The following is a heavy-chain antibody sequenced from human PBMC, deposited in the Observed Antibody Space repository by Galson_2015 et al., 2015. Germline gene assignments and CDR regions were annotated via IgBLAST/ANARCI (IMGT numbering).Heavy chain of an antibody. V-gene: IGHV1-69*13. J-gene: IGHJ6*02. CDR2: IIPIFGTA. CDR3: GAGTPGYYGMDV. D-gene: IGHD6-19*01. Sequence: SVKVSCKASGGTFSSYGFNWVRQAPGQGLEWMGGIIPIFGTAFYAEKFQGRVTITADESTSTAYMELSSLRSEDSAVYYCGAGTPGYYGMDVWGQGTTVTVSS. CDR1: GGTFSSYG.